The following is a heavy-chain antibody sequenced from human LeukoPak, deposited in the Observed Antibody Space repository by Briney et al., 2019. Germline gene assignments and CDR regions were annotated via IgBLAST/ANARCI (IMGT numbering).Heavy chain of an antibody. CDR1: GFTFGDYY. J-gene: IGHJ6*03. CDR3: ARGLLPYYYYYMDV. Sequence: PGGSLRLSCAASGFTFGDYYMSWIRQAPGKGLEWVSYISSSGSTIYYADSVKGRFTISRDNAKNSLYLQMNSLRAEDTAVYYCARGLLPYYYYYMDVWGKGTTVTVSS. D-gene: IGHD2-15*01. V-gene: IGHV3-11*01. CDR2: ISSSGSTI.